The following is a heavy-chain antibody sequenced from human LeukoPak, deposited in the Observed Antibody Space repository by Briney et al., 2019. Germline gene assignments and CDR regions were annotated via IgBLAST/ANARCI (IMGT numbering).Heavy chain of an antibody. D-gene: IGHD7-27*01. Sequence: SLRLSCGPSGITFSDYAMNWVRQAPGKGLEWVSGINSDGSSTSYADSVKGRFTISRDNAKNTLYLQMNSLRAEDTAVYYCARGTGDFGNYWGQGTLVTVSS. V-gene: IGHV3-74*01. CDR2: INSDGSST. CDR1: GITFSDYA. CDR3: ARGTGDFGNY. J-gene: IGHJ4*02.